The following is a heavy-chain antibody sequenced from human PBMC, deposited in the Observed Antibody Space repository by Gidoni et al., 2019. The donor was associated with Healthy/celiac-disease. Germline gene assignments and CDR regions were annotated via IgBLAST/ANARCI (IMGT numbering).Heavy chain of an antibody. CDR1: GFTFSSYA. CDR2: ISGSGGST. V-gene: IGHV3-23*01. Sequence: EVQLLESGGGLVQPGGSLRLSCAASGFTFSSYAMSWVRQAPGHGLEWLSAISGSGGSTYYADSVKGRFTISRDNSKNTLYLQMNSLRAEDTAVYYCAKKVSQWLLYYFDYWGQGTLVTVSS. D-gene: IGHD6-19*01. CDR3: AKKVSQWLLYYFDY. J-gene: IGHJ4*02.